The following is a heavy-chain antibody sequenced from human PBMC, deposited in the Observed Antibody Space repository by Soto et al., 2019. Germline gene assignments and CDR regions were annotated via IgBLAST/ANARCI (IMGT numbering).Heavy chain of an antibody. J-gene: IGHJ4*02. CDR3: ARTPGGAPADYYFDY. CDR2: IHYSGNT. CDR1: GCSISSGDYY. Sequence: TLSLTCTVSGCSISSGDYYWSWIRHHPGGGLEWIGYIHYSGNTYYDPSLKSRLTMSVDTSKNQFSLNLSSVTAADTAVYYCARTPGGAPADYYFDYWGLGTLVTVSS. D-gene: IGHD4-17*01. V-gene: IGHV4-31*03.